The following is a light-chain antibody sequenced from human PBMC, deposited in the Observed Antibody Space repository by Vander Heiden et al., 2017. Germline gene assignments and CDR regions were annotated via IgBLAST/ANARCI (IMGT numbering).Light chain of an antibody. CDR3: QQYGSSPLT. CDR1: QSVSSGY. CDR2: GAS. Sequence: VLPQSPGTLSLSPGQRATLPCRASQSVSSGYLAWYQQKPGQAPRLLIYGASSRATGIPDRFTVSGSGTDFTLTISRLEPEDFSVYYCQQYGSSPLTFGGGTKVEIK. J-gene: IGKJ4*01. V-gene: IGKV3-20*01.